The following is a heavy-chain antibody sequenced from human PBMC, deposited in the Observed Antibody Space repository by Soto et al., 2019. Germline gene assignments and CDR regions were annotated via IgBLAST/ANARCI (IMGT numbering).Heavy chain of an antibody. CDR2: ISHNGRT. D-gene: IGHD2-21*02. CDR1: GGSIDSGRYY. Sequence: QVQLQESGPGLLKPSQTLSLTCTVPGGSIDSGRYYWTWLRQSPGKRLEWLAYISHNGRTYYNPSLKSRAVISMDTSKNQFSLILTSVTAADTAMYYCAREGEYCNGNCYSGHFDSWGQGTLVTVSS. V-gene: IGHV4-31*03. CDR3: AREGEYCNGNCYSGHFDS. J-gene: IGHJ4*02.